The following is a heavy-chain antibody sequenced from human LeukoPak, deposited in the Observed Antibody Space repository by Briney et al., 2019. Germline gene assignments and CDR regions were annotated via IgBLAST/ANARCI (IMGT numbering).Heavy chain of an antibody. CDR2: ISSSSSYI. Sequence: KVGGSLRLSCAASGFTFSSYGMNWVRQAPGKGLEWASSISSSSSYIYYADSVKGRFTISRDNAKNSLYLQMNSLRAEDTAVYYCARDRIVGATSASGYWGQGTLVTVSS. J-gene: IGHJ4*02. D-gene: IGHD1-26*01. CDR3: ARDRIVGATSASGY. V-gene: IGHV3-21*01. CDR1: GFTFSSYG.